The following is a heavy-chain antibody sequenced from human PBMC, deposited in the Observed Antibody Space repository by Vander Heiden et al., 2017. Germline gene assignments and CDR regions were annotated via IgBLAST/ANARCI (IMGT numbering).Heavy chain of an antibody. CDR1: GVTLATYD. J-gene: IGHJ4*02. V-gene: IGHV3-23*01. CDR3: AKDMPGSSWGPFDD. Sequence: EVQLLESGGGLVQPGGSLRLSCAASGVTLATYDMSWVRQPPGKGLEWVSGIFSNSATTYYTDSVKGRFSISRDNSKNMVYLQMNSLRVEDTAIYYCAKDMPGSSWGPFDDWGQGTLGTVSS. CDR2: IFSNSATT. D-gene: IGHD6-13*01.